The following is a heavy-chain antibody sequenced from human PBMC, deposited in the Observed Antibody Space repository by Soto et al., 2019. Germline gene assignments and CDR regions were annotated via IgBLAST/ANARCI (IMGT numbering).Heavy chain of an antibody. D-gene: IGHD6-13*01. CDR3: ARDRSSSRWYDAHSYSYGMEV. Sequence: ASVKVSCKASGNTFTRYDINWVRQAPGQGLEWMGWINPNSGGTNYAQKFQGRVTMTRDTSISTAYMELSRLRSDDTAVYYCARDRSSSRWYDAHSYSYGMEVWGQGTTVTVSS. CDR2: INPNSGGT. V-gene: IGHV1-2*02. J-gene: IGHJ6*02. CDR1: GNTFTRYD.